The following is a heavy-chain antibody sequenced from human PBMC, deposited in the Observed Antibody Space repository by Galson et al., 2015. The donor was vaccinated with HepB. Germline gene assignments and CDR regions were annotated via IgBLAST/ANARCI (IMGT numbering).Heavy chain of an antibody. CDR1: GFTFSYYN. CDR2: ISSSSSTI. Sequence: SLRLSCAASGFTFSYYNIDWVRQAPGKGLEWVSYISSSSSTIYYAESVKGRFTISRDNANNSLYLQMNSLRDEDTAVYYCARDNMVAGAVDIWGQGTMVTVSS. D-gene: IGHD5-12*01. J-gene: IGHJ3*02. CDR3: ARDNMVAGAVDI. V-gene: IGHV3-48*02.